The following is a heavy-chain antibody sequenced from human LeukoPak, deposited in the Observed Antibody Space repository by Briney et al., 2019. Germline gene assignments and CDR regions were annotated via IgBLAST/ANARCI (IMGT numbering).Heavy chain of an antibody. Sequence: PGGSLRLSCAASGFTFSSYAMSWVRQAPGKGLEWVSAISGSDGNTYYADSVRGRFTISRDNSKNTVYLQMNSLRAEDTAVYYCARGETSSYDYWGQGTLVTVSS. D-gene: IGHD2-2*01. V-gene: IGHV3-23*01. CDR2: ISGSDGNT. J-gene: IGHJ4*02. CDR1: GFTFSSYA. CDR3: ARGETSSYDY.